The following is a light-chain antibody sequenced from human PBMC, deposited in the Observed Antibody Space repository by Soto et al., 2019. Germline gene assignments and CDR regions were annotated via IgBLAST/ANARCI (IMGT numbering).Light chain of an antibody. CDR3: QYYDSSLSGVV. CDR2: GNS. J-gene: IGLJ2*01. V-gene: IGLV1-40*01. CDR1: SSNIGAGYD. Sequence: QSVLTQPPSVSGAPGQRVTISCTGSSSNIGAGYDVHWYQQLPGTAPKLLIYGNSNRPSGVPDRFSGSKSGTSASLAITGLQAEDEAHYYCQYYDSSLSGVVFGGGTKLTVL.